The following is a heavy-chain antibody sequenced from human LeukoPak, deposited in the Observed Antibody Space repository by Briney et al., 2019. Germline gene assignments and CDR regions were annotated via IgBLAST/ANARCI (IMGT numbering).Heavy chain of an antibody. CDR3: ARVIMGKFDY. D-gene: IGHD3-10*01. CDR1: GGSISSSSYY. Sequence: SETLSLTCTVSGGSISSSSYYWGWIRQPPGKGLEWIGSIYYSGSTYYNPSLKSRVTISVDTSKNQFSLKLSSVTAADTAVYYCARVIMGKFDYWGQGTLVTVSS. V-gene: IGHV4-39*07. J-gene: IGHJ4*02. CDR2: IYYSGST.